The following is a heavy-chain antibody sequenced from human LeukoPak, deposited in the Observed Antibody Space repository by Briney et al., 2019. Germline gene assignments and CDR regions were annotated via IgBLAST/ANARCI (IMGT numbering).Heavy chain of an antibody. V-gene: IGHV3-7*01. CDR3: ARRKANYYGSGTIDY. CDR2: IKQDGSEK. D-gene: IGHD3-10*01. J-gene: IGHJ4*02. Sequence: GGSLRLSCAASGFTFSSYWMSWVRQAPGKGLEWVANIKQDGSEKYYVDSVKGRFTISRDNAKNSLYLQMNSLRAEDTAVYYCARRKANYYGSGTIDYWGQGTLVTVSS. CDR1: GFTFSSYW.